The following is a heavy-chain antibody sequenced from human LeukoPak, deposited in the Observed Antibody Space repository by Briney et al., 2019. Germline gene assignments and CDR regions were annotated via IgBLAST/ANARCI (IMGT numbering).Heavy chain of an antibody. V-gene: IGHV3-23*01. CDR2: ISGSGAST. Sequence: PGGSLRLSCAASGFTFSTYAMTWVRQAPGKGLEWVSAISGSGASTYYADSVKGRFTISRDNSKNTLYLQMNSLRAEDTAVYFCATGYCSGGSCYDYWGQGALVTVSS. J-gene: IGHJ4*02. D-gene: IGHD2-15*01. CDR1: GFTFSTYA. CDR3: ATGYCSGGSCYDY.